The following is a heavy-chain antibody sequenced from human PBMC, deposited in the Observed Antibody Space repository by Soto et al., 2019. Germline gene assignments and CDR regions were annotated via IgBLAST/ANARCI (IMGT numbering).Heavy chain of an antibody. J-gene: IGHJ6*02. Sequence: EVQLVESGGGVVRPGGSLRLSCAASGFTFDDYGMSWFRQAPGKGLEWVSGSNWNGGSTGYADSVKGRFTISRDNAKNYLYLQMNSLRAEDKAWYYCAREIVVFGVVTNYYYGMDVWGQGTTVTVYS. CDR1: GFTFDDYG. D-gene: IGHD3-3*01. V-gene: IGHV3-20*04. CDR3: AREIVVFGVVTNYYYGMDV. CDR2: SNWNGGST.